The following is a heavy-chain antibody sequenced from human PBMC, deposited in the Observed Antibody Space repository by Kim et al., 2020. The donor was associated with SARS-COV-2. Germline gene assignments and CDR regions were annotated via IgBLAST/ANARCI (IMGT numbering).Heavy chain of an antibody. D-gene: IGHD3-22*01. Sequence: SVKVSCKASGGTFSSYAISWVRQAPGQGLEWMGRIIPILGIANYAQKFQGRVTITADKSTSTACMELSSLRSEDTAVYYCARDFDSSGSPPDYWGQGTL. CDR1: GGTFSSYA. CDR3: ARDFDSSGSPPDY. CDR2: IIPILGIA. J-gene: IGHJ4*02. V-gene: IGHV1-69*04.